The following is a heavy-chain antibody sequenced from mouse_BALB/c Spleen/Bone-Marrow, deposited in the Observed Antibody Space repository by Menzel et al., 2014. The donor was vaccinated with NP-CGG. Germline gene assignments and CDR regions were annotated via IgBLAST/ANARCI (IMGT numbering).Heavy chain of an antibody. CDR2: SYT. Sequence: SYTFYPDSVKGRFTISRDDAKNTLNLQMTSLKSEDTAMYYCARRRDYDYFDYWGQGTTLTVSS. V-gene: IGHV5-6*02. J-gene: IGHJ2*01. D-gene: IGHD2-4*01. CDR3: ARRRDYDYFDY.